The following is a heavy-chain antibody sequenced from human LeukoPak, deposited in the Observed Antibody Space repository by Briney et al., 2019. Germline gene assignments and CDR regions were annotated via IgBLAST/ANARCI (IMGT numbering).Heavy chain of an antibody. CDR1: EFTFSTYW. D-gene: IGHD6-13*01. CDR3: ARVRAAPFVSAAVFDF. CDR2: IKQDGSET. J-gene: IGHJ4*02. V-gene: IGHV3-7*01. Sequence: GGSLRLSCAASEFTFSTYWMSWVRQAPGKGLEWVANIKQDGSETYYVDSVKGRFTISRDNAKNSLYLQLNSLRAEDTAVYYCARVRAAPFVSAAVFDFWGQGTLVTVSS.